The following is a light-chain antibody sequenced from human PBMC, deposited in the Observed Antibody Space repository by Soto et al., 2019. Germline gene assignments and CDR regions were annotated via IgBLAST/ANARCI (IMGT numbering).Light chain of an antibody. CDR2: AAS. CDR3: QRLNSSPFT. J-gene: IGKJ3*01. V-gene: IGKV1-9*01. CDR1: QGISNY. Sequence: DIQLTQSPSFLSASVGDRVTITCRASQGISNYFAWYQQKPGKAPQLLIYAASTLQSGVPSRFSGSGAGTEFTLAISSLQPDDVATYYCQRLNSSPFTFGPGNKVYIK.